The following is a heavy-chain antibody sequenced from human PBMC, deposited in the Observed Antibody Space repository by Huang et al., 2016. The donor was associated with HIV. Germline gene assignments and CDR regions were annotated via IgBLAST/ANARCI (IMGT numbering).Heavy chain of an antibody. D-gene: IGHD2-2*01. CDR1: GFTFSNAW. CDR2: SKSKTDGGTT. J-gene: IGHJ6*02. CDR3: SSGSTSSPDYYYYYGMEV. V-gene: IGHV3-15*01. Sequence: EVQLVESGGGLVKPGGSLRLSCAASGFTFSNAWMSWVRQGAGNELEWVGRSKSKTDGGTTDYAAPVKGRFTISRDDSKKTLYLKMNSLKSEDTAVYYCSSGSTSSPDYYYYYGMEVWGQGTTVTVSS.